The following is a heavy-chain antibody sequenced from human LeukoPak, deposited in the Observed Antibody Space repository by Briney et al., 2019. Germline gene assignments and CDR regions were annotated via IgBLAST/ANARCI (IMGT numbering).Heavy chain of an antibody. CDR1: GFTFSSYW. CDR3: ARDLGYCSSTSCYAAGMADY. CDR2: INSDGSST. D-gene: IGHD2-2*01. J-gene: IGHJ4*02. Sequence: TGGSLRLSCAASGFTFSSYWMHWVRQAPGKGLVWVSCINSDGSSTSYADSVKGRFTISRDNAKNTLYLQMNSLRSEDTAVYYCARDLGYCSSTSCYAAGMADYWGQGTLVPVSS. V-gene: IGHV3-74*01.